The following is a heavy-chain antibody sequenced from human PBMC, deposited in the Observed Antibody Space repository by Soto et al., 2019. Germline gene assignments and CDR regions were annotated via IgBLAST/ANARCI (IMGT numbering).Heavy chain of an antibody. Sequence: SVKVSCKASGGTFSSYAISWVRQAPGQGLEWMGGIIPIFGTANYAQKFQGRVTITADESTSTAYMELSSLRSEDTAVYYCARVPLGEDSSGYRTFDYWGQGTLVTVSS. J-gene: IGHJ4*02. CDR1: GGTFSSYA. D-gene: IGHD3-22*01. CDR3: ARVPLGEDSSGYRTFDY. V-gene: IGHV1-69*13. CDR2: IIPIFGTA.